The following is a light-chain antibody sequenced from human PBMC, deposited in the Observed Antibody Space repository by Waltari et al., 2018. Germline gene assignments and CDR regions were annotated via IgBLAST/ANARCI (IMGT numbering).Light chain of an antibody. CDR3: QQYLSLPLT. V-gene: IGKV3-20*01. J-gene: IGKJ2*01. CDR1: QSVSSSY. CDR2: GAS. Sequence: EIVLTQSPGTLSLSPGERATLSCRASQSVSSSYLAWYQQKPGQAPRLLIYGASSRATGIPDRFSGSGSGTDFTLTISSLQAEDVAVYYCQQYLSLPLTFGQGTKVEI.